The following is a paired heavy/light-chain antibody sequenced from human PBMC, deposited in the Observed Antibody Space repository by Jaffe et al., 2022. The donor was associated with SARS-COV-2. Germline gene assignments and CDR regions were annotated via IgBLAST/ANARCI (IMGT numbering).Heavy chain of an antibody. CDR2: INQDGSEK. CDR1: GFTFSRYR. D-gene: IGHD2-2*01. J-gene: IGHJ4*01. V-gene: IGHV3-7*01. CDR3: ARDYQAY. Sequence: EVQLVESGGGLVQPGGSLRLSCAASGFTFSRYRLSWVRQAPGKGPEWVANINQDGSEKFYVDSVKGRFTISRDNANNSIYLQMSNLRAEDTAVYYCARDYQAYWGQGTLVTVSP.
Light chain of an antibody. V-gene: IGLV7-46*01. CDR3: LLVYSGVAQV. CDR1: TGAVTSGHY. J-gene: IGLJ3*02. Sequence: QAVVTQEPSLTVSPGGTVTLTCASNTGAVTSGHYPYWFQQKPGQAPRPLIYDTSNLCSWTPARFSGSLLGGKAALTLSNAQPEDEADYYCLLVYSGVAQVFGGGTKLTVL. CDR2: DTS.